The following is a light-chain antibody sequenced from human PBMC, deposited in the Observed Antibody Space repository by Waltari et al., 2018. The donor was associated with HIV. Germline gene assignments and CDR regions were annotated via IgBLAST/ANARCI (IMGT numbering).Light chain of an antibody. CDR1: RSTLGAPYA. CDR2: GNS. V-gene: IGLV1-40*01. Sequence: QSVLTQPPSVSGAPGQRVTISSTGSRSTLGAPYAAHLYHQLPGSAPKLLIYGNSNRPSGVPDRFSGSKSGTSASLAITELQAEDEADYYCQSYDSSLSGWVFGGGTKLTVL. J-gene: IGLJ3*02. CDR3: QSYDSSLSGWV.